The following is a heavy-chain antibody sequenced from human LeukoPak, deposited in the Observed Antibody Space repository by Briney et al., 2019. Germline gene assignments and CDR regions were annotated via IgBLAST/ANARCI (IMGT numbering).Heavy chain of an antibody. CDR3: ARERWLLSHPLFDY. J-gene: IGHJ4*02. V-gene: IGHV3-48*04. Sequence: GGSLRLSCAASGFTFSSYSMNWVRQAPGEGLEWVSYISSSSSTIYYADSVKGRFTVSRDNAKNSLYLQMNSLRAEDTAVYYCARERWLLSHPLFDYWGQGTLVTVSS. D-gene: IGHD5-24*01. CDR1: GFTFSSYS. CDR2: ISSSSSTI.